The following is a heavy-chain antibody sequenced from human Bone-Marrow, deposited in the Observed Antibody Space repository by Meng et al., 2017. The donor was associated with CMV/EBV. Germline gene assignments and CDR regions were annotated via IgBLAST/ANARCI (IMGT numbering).Heavy chain of an antibody. CDR2: INWNGGST. V-gene: IGHV3-20*04. CDR3: ARDHKIPFQYCSSTSCYNAYYYYGMDV. D-gene: IGHD2-2*02. CDR1: GFTFDDYG. Sequence: GESLKISCAASGFTFDDYGMSWVRQAPGKGLEWVSGINWNGGSTGYADSVKGRFTISRDNAKNSLYLQMNSLRAEDTAVYYCARDHKIPFQYCSSTSCYNAYYYYGMDVWGQGTTVTVSS. J-gene: IGHJ6*02.